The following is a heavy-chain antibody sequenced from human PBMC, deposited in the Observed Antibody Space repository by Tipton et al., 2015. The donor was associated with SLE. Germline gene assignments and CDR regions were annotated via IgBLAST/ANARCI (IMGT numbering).Heavy chain of an antibody. J-gene: IGHJ4*02. V-gene: IGHV4-59*12. CDR3: ARGPSLRYFDWLSQPFDY. CDR2: IYQSGDT. D-gene: IGHD3-9*01. CDR1: GASISSSY. Sequence: TLSLTCNVSGASISSSYLSWIRQPPGKGLEWIGHIYQSGDTYSNPSLKSRVTTSLDTSKNQFSLKLSSVTAADTAVYYCARGPSLRYFDWLSQPFDYWGQGTLVTVSS.